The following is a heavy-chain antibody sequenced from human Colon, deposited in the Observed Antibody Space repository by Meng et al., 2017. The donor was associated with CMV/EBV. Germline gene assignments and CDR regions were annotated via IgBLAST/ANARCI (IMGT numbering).Heavy chain of an antibody. Sequence: SETLSLTCTVSGGSISSSSYYWGWIRQPPGKGLEWIGSISYSGSTYYNPSLKSRVTISVDTSNNQFSLKVSSVTAADTAVYYCARAARDRIHYYGSGSYFASWGQGTLVTVSS. D-gene: IGHD3-10*01. J-gene: IGHJ4*02. V-gene: IGHV4-39*07. CDR1: GGSISSSSYY. CDR3: ARAARDRIHYYGSGSYFAS. CDR2: ISYSGST.